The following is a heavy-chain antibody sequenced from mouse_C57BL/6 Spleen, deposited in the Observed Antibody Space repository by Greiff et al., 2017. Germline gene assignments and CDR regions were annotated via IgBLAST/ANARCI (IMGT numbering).Heavy chain of an antibody. D-gene: IGHD1-1*01. CDR3: AKEDGSTPYAMDY. J-gene: IGHJ4*01. V-gene: IGHV1-82*01. CDR1: GYAFSSSW. Sequence: VQLQQSGPELVKPGASVKISCKASGYAFSSSWMNWVKQRPGKGLEWIGWINPGNGATNYNGKFKGKVTLTADKSSSTAYMQLCSLTSEDSAVYFCAKEDGSTPYAMDYWGQGTSVTVSS. CDR2: INPGNGAT.